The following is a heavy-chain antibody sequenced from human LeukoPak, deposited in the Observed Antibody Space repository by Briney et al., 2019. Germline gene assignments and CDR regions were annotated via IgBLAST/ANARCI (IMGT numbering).Heavy chain of an antibody. CDR1: GFTFSSYS. D-gene: IGHD3-3*01. CDR2: ISSRSSTI. J-gene: IGHJ4*02. Sequence: GGSLRLSCAASGFTFSSYSMNWVRQAPGKGLEWVSYISSRSSTIYYADSVKGRFTISRDNAKNSLYLQMNSLRAEDTAVYYCARPLTYYDFWSGSVWGQGTLVTVSS. V-gene: IGHV3-48*04. CDR3: ARPLTYYDFWSGSV.